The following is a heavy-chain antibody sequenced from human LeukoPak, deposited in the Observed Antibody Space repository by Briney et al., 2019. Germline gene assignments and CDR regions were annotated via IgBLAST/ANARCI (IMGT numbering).Heavy chain of an antibody. CDR3: ARGQVPAARGYNWFDP. CDR2: INARGDT. Sequence: SEALSLTCAVYGWSFNDHYWNWIRQPPGKGLEWIGEINARGDTNFNPSLKSRVTISVDSSKNQFSLTLRSMIAADTAVYYCARGQVPAARGYNWFDPWGQGTLVTVSS. CDR1: GWSFNDHY. V-gene: IGHV4-34*01. J-gene: IGHJ5*02. D-gene: IGHD2-2*01.